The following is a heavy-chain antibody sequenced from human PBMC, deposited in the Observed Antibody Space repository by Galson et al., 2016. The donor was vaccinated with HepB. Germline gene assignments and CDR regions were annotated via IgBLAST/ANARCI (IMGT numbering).Heavy chain of an antibody. V-gene: IGHV3-30*03. D-gene: IGHD3-22*01. J-gene: IGHJ5*02. Sequence: SLRLSCAASGFSFSSYGMHWVRQAPGKGLEWVAVISYDVGNKKYAASVKGRFTVARDNSKNTLFLEMHSLRAEEQALYTCAGTYDNRVGAIDPWGQGTLVTVSS. CDR2: ISYDVGNK. CDR3: AGTYDNRVGAIDP. CDR1: GFSFSSYG.